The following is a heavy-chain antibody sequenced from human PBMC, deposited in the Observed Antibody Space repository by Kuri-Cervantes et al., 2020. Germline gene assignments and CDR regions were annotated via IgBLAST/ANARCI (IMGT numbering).Heavy chain of an antibody. CDR1: GFTFSNYG. CDR2: ISYDGSNK. J-gene: IGHJ4*02. CDR3: AREGTSPGSFDY. D-gene: IGHD1-26*01. V-gene: IGHV3-30*03. Sequence: GGSLRLSCAASGFTFSNYGMHWVRQAPGKGLEWVAVISYDGSNKYYGDSVQGRFTVSRDNSKNTLYLQMNSLRVEDTAVYYCAREGTSPGSFDYWGQGTLVTVSS.